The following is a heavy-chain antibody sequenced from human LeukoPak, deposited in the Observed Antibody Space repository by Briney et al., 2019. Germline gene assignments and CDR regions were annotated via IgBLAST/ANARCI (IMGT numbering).Heavy chain of an antibody. V-gene: IGHV3-21*01. CDR3: ARVSILIVPYYAFDI. D-gene: IGHD2/OR15-2a*01. CDR2: ISSSSNYI. CDR1: GFILCSYS. Sequence: PGGSLRLSCAASGFILCSYSMKWLRQAPGKALEWVSSISSSSNYIYYADSVKGRFTISRDNAKNSLYLQMNSLRAEDTAVYYCARVSILIVPYYAFDIWGQGTMVTVSS. J-gene: IGHJ3*02.